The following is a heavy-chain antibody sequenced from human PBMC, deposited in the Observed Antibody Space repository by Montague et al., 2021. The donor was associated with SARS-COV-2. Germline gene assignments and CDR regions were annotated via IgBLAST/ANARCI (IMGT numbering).Heavy chain of an antibody. CDR1: GGVISRRAYY. Sequence: SETLSLTCIVSGGVISRRAYYWGWIGLHSGKRLEWLGSIYYSGSTYYNPSLKSRVTISVDTSKNQFSLTLNSVTASDTAVYYCARHPRNEEWRFEARYFYYYLDVWGKGTTITVSS. V-gene: IGHV4-39*01. D-gene: IGHD3-10*01. CDR2: IYYSGST. J-gene: IGHJ6*03. CDR3: ARHPRNEEWRFEARYFYYYLDV.